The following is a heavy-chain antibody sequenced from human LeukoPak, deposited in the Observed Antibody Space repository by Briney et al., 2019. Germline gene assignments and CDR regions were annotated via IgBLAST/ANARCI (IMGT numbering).Heavy chain of an antibody. CDR1: GYTFTSYG. Sequence: ASVEVSCKPSGYTFTSYGISWVRQAPGQGLEWMGWISAYNGNTNYAPKLQGRVTMTTDTSTSTAYMELRSLRSDDTAVYYCARESGYVLPADYWGQGTLVTVSS. CDR3: ARESGYVLPADY. D-gene: IGHD5-12*01. CDR2: ISAYNGNT. J-gene: IGHJ4*02. V-gene: IGHV1-18*01.